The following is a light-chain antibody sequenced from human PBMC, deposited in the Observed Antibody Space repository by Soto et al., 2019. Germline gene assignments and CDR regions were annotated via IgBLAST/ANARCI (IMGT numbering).Light chain of an antibody. CDR3: QQYNDWPLYT. V-gene: IGKV3D-15*01. CDR2: DAS. J-gene: IGKJ2*01. Sequence: EIVMTQSPATLSVSPGERATLSCRASQSVSSKLAWYQKKPGQAPRLLIYDASTRATGIPVRFSGSGSGTELILTISSLQSEDFAVYYCQQYNDWPLYTFGQGTKLEI. CDR1: QSVSSK.